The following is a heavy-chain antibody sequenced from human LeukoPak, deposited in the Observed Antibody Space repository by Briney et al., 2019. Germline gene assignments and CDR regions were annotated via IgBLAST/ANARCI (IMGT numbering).Heavy chain of an antibody. D-gene: IGHD3-22*01. J-gene: IGHJ4*02. CDR3: ARDEDSSGYCDY. V-gene: IGHV3-21*01. CDR1: GFTFSSYS. Sequence: GGSLRLSCAASGFTFSSYSMDWVRQAPGKGLEWVSSISSSSSYIYYADSVKGRFTISRDNAKNSLYLQMNSLRAEDTAVYYCARDEDSSGYCDYWGQGTLVTVSS. CDR2: ISSSSSYI.